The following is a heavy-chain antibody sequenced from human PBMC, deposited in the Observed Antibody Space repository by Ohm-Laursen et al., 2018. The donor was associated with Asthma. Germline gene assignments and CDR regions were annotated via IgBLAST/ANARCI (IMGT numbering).Heavy chain of an antibody. V-gene: IGHV3-53*01. J-gene: IGHJ3*01. CDR3: ARGQGSGDISGSDPFDL. CDR1: GFTFSSYA. D-gene: IGHD3-10*01. Sequence: SLRLSCTASGFTFSSYAMSWVRQAPEKGLEWVSDIYPGGATFYADSVKGRFTISRDDSKNTLNLQMSSLRGDDTAVYYCARGQGSGDISGSDPFDLWGQGTTVIVSS. CDR2: IYPGGAT.